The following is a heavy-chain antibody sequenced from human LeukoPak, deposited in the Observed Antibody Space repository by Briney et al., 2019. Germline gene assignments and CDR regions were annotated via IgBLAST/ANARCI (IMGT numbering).Heavy chain of an antibody. CDR2: INSDGSST. V-gene: IGHV3-74*01. CDR3: ARDPWTLRYFDWLPTTDYGMDV. D-gene: IGHD3-9*01. J-gene: IGHJ6*02. CDR1: GFTFSSYW. Sequence: GGSLGLSCAASGFTFSSYWMHWVRQAPGKGLVWVSRINSDGSSTSYADSVKGRFTISRDNAKNTLYLQMNSLRAEDTAVYYCARDPWTLRYFDWLPTTDYGMDVWGQGTTVTVSS.